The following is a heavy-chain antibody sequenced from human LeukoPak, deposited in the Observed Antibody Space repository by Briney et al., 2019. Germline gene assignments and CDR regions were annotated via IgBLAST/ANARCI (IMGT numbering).Heavy chain of an antibody. CDR3: ARRWELLRCVSAFDI. J-gene: IGHJ3*02. V-gene: IGHV5-51*01. Sequence: GESLKISCKDSGYSFTSYWIGWVRQMPGKGLEGMGIIYPGDSDTRYSPSFQGQVTISADKSISTAYLEWSSLKASDTAMYYCARRWELLRCVSAFDIWGQGTMVTVSS. D-gene: IGHD1-26*01. CDR2: IYPGDSDT. CDR1: GYSFTSYW.